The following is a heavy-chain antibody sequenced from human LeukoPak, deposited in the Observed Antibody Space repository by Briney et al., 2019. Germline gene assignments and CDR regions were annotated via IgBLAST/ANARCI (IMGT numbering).Heavy chain of an antibody. Sequence: GGSLRLPCAASGFTFSSYGMHWVRQAPGKGLEWVVVISYDGSNKYYAASVKGRFTISRDNSKNTLYLQMNSLRAGDTAVYYCAKDLSSSSFARLYHYGMDVWGQGTTVTVSS. CDR2: ISYDGSNK. CDR1: GFTFSSYG. D-gene: IGHD6-6*01. V-gene: IGHV3-30*18. CDR3: AKDLSSSSFARLYHYGMDV. J-gene: IGHJ6*02.